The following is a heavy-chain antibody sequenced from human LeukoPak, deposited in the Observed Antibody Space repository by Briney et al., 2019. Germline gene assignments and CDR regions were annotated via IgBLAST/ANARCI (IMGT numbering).Heavy chain of an antibody. D-gene: IGHD3-3*01. J-gene: IGHJ5*02. Sequence: GGSLRLSCAASGFTFSSYAMSWVRQAPGKGLEWVSAISGGGGSTYYADSVKGRFAISRDNSKNTLYLQMNRLRGEDTAVYYCAKGQRFLEWLTSWGQGILVTVSS. CDR2: ISGGGGST. CDR1: GFTFSSYA. V-gene: IGHV3-23*01. CDR3: AKGQRFLEWLTS.